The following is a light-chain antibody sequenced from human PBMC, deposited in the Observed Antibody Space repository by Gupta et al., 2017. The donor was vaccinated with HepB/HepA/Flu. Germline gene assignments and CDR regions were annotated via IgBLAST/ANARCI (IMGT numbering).Light chain of an antibody. Sequence: QSALTQPRPVSGSPGQSVTISCTGTSSDVANYNYVSWYQQHPDKAPKLIIYDVIKRPSGVPDRFSGSKSGNTASLTISGLQAEDEADYYCCSYAGRYTYVFGNGTKVTVL. CDR2: DVI. V-gene: IGLV2-11*01. CDR3: CSYAGRYTYV. CDR1: SSDVANYNY. J-gene: IGLJ1*01.